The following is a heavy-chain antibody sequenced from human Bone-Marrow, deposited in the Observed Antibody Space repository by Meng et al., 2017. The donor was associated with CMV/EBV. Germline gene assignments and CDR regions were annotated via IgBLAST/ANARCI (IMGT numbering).Heavy chain of an antibody. J-gene: IGHJ3*02. CDR3: ARVFTREGSAFNAFDI. CDR1: GLTVSSNY. V-gene: IGHV3-7*01. CDR2: IKPDGSDT. D-gene: IGHD2-15*01. Sequence: GGSLRLTCAASGLTVSSNYMSWVRQAPGKGLEWVANIKPDGSDTDYLDSVKGRFAIARDNARNSLYLNLDSLRAQDTAVYYCARVFTREGSAFNAFDIWGQGTVVTVSS.